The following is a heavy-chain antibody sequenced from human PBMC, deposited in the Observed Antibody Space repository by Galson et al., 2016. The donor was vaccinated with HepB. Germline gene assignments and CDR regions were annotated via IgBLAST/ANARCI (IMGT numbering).Heavy chain of an antibody. V-gene: IGHV1-18*01. CDR3: ARDRDAGPYYFDS. D-gene: IGHD3-10*01. Sequence: SVKVSCKASGYTFTIYGITWVRQAPGQGLEWMGWISPYNGNTKSEQKFQGRVTMATDTSTSTVYQELRNLRSAGTAFYYCARDRDAGPYYFDSWGQGTLVTVSS. CDR1: GYTFTIYG. CDR2: ISPYNGNT. J-gene: IGHJ4*02.